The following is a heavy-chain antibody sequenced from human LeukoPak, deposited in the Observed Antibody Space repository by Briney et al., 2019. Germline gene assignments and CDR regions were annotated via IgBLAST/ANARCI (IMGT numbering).Heavy chain of an antibody. Sequence: PGGSLRLSCAASGFTFSSYAMSWVRQAPGKGLEWVSAISGSGGSTYYADSVKGRCTISRDNSKNTLYLQMNSLRAEDTAVYYCAKDLGYSYGYGAFDIWGQGTMVTVSS. V-gene: IGHV3-23*01. J-gene: IGHJ3*02. CDR3: AKDLGYSYGYGAFDI. CDR2: ISGSGGST. CDR1: GFTFSSYA. D-gene: IGHD5-18*01.